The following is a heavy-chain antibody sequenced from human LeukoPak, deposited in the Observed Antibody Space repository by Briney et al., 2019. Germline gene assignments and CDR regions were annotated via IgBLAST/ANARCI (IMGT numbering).Heavy chain of an antibody. CDR2: INHRGST. V-gene: IGHV4-34*01. CDR3: ARGYRSIAAVRVNNWFDP. D-gene: IGHD6-13*01. Sequence: SETMSLTCDVYGASFSGYYWSWIRHPPGKGLEWIGEINHRGSTNYSPSLKSRVTISVDTSKNQFSLKLSSVTAADTAVYYCARGYRSIAAVRVNNWFDPWGQGTLVTVSS. J-gene: IGHJ5*02. CDR1: GASFSGYY.